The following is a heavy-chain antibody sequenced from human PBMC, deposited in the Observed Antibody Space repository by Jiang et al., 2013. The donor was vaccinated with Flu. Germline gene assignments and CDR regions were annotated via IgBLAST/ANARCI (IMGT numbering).Heavy chain of an antibody. D-gene: IGHD1-14*01. J-gene: IGHJ4*02. CDR3: ARGLRRPRAAFGY. CDR2: INNYNGDT. Sequence: GAEVKKPGSSVKVSCKASGGTFSSYAISWVRQAPGQGLEWMGWINNYNGDTNYAQKFQGRVTMTRNTSISTAYMELSSLRSEDTAVYYCARGLRRPRAAFGYWGQGTLVTVSS. CDR1: GGTFSSYA. V-gene: IGHV1-8*02.